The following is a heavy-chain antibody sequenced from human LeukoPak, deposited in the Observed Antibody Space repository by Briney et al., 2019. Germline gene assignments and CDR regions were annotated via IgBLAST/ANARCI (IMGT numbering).Heavy chain of an antibody. V-gene: IGHV3-30*18. D-gene: IGHD3-22*01. CDR2: ISYDGSNK. Sequence: GGSLRLSCAASGFTFSSYGMHWVRQAPGKGLEWVAVISYDGSNKYYADSVKGRFTISRDNSKNTLYLQMNSLRAEDTAVYYCAKDKGYYYDSSGYLVPITLDYWGQGTLVTVSS. J-gene: IGHJ4*02. CDR1: GFTFSSYG. CDR3: AKDKGYYYDSSGYLVPITLDY.